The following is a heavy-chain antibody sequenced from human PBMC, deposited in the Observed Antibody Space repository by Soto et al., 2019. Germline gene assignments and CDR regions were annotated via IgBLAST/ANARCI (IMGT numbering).Heavy chain of an antibody. CDR3: ARGRTWFAP. Sequence: VGSLRLSCAGSGFTSSRYWMSWVRQAPGKGLEWVANIKEDGSETYYVDSVKGRFTISRDNAKNSLYLQMNSPRGEDTAVYYCARGRTWFAPWGQGTLVTVSS. J-gene: IGHJ5*02. V-gene: IGHV3-7*01. CDR2: IKEDGSET. CDR1: GFTSSRYW.